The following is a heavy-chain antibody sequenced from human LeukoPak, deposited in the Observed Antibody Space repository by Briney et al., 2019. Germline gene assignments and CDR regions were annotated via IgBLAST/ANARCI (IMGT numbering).Heavy chain of an antibody. V-gene: IGHV3-7*05. CDR3: AKHGFYYGLDV. Sequence: AGGSLRLSCAVSGITFSRSWMSWVRQAPGKGLEWVAKIKEDGSEKYYVDSVKGRFTISRDNAKNSLYLQMNSLRAEDTAVYYCAKHGFYYGLDVWGQGTTVTVSS. CDR2: IKEDGSEK. CDR1: GITFSRSW. J-gene: IGHJ6*02.